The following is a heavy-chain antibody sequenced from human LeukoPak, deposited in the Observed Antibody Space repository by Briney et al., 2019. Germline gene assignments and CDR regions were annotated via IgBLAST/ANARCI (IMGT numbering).Heavy chain of an antibody. CDR1: GGSISSYY. CDR3: ARYSGSYEELDI. D-gene: IGHD1-26*01. CDR2: IYYSGST. Sequence: SETLSLTCTVSGGSISSYYWSWIRQPPGKGLEWIGYIYYSGSTNYNPSLKSRVTISVDTSKNQFSLQLNSVTPEDTAVYYCARYSGSYEELDIWGQGTMVTVSS. J-gene: IGHJ3*02. V-gene: IGHV4-59*12.